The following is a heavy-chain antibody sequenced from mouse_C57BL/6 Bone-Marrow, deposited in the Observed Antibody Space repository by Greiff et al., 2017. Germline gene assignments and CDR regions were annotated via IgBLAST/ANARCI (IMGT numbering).Heavy chain of an antibody. V-gene: IGHV1-7*01. CDR3: ANWDVYFDV. CDR1: GYTFTSYW. CDR2: INPSSGYT. J-gene: IGHJ1*03. Sequence: QVQLQQPGAELAKPGASVKLSCKASGYTFTSYWMHWVKKRPGQGLEWIGYINPSSGYTKYNQKFKDKATFTADKSSRTAYMQLSSLTYADSAVYYCANWDVYFDVWGTGTTVTVSS. D-gene: IGHD4-1*01.